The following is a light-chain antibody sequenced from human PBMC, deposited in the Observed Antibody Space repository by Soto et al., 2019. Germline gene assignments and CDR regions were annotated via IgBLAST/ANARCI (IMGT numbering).Light chain of an antibody. CDR2: DAF. V-gene: IGKV3D-20*02. CDR1: RSLDSGQ. Sequence: EIVLTQSPGTLSLSPGESATLSCRASRSLDSGQLAWYQQKVGRAPRLLIHDAFMRATGIPDRFSGSGSGTDFTLTIARLEPEDFAVYYCQMYNNWVGTFGGGTKVEIK. J-gene: IGKJ4*01. CDR3: QMYNNWVGT.